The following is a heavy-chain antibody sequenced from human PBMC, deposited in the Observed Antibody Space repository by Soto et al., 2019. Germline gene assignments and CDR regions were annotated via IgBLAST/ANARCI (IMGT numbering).Heavy chain of an antibody. Sequence: SETLTPTSDVSSSATGHSGGLIRQPPGKGLEWLGCFHRSGSTYYRPSLKSRLAISVDMSRNLLSLSLASVTAADTAIYYCTNSQGLSRADSWGRGILIPVS. CDR1: SSATGHS. D-gene: IGHD1-26*01. CDR2: FHRSGST. V-gene: IGHV4-38-2*01. CDR3: TNSQGLSRADS. J-gene: IGHJ5*01.